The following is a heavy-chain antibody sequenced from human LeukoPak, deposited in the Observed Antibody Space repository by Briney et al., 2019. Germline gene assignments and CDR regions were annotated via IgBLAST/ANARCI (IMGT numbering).Heavy chain of an antibody. Sequence: SETLSLTCTVSGGSISSGSYYWSWIRQPAGKGLEWIGRIYTSGSTNYNPSLKSRVTISVDTSKNQFSLKLSSVTAADTAVYYCARDYYGSGSYFGEFDYWGQGTLVTVSS. J-gene: IGHJ4*02. D-gene: IGHD3-10*01. CDR1: GGSISSGSYY. CDR2: IYTSGST. V-gene: IGHV4-61*02. CDR3: ARDYYGSGSYFGEFDY.